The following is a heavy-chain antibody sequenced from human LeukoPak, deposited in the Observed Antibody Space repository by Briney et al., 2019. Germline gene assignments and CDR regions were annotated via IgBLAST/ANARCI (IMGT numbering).Heavy chain of an antibody. V-gene: IGHV4-59*12. J-gene: IGHJ4*02. CDR2: IYYSGST. CDR1: GGSISSYY. CDR3: ARDRRGTSYFDY. Sequence: SETLSLTCTVSGGSISSYYWSWIRQPPGKGLEWIGYIYYSGSTNYNPSLKSRVTISVDTSKNQFSLKLSSVTAAGTAVYYCARDRRGTSYFDYWGQGTLVTVSS. D-gene: IGHD1-1*01.